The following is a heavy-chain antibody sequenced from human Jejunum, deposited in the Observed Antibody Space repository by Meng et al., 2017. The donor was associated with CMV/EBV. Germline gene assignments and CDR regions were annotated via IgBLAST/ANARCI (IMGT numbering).Heavy chain of an antibody. CDR2: ISADGGSR. V-gene: IGHV3-74*01. D-gene: IGHD3-9*01. Sequence: TFSSVWKQWVRQGPGKGLVWVGRISADGGSRSHADFVKGRFTISRDNAKNTLYLHLNSLRAEDTALYYCVTGSDHDILTGYYNGFDYWGQGTLVTVSS. CDR1: TFSSVW. J-gene: IGHJ4*02. CDR3: VTGSDHDILTGYYNGFDY.